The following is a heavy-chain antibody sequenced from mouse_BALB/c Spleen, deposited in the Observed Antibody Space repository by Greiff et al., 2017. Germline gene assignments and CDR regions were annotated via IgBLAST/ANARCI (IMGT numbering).Heavy chain of an antibody. J-gene: IGHJ2*01. V-gene: IGHV1-62-2*01. D-gene: IGHD1-1*01. CDR3: SRHEDYYGKYSFDY. Sequence: VQLQQSGAELVKPGASVKLSCTASGYTFTEYFIHWVKQRPGQGLEWIGWFYPGSGSIKYNEKFKDKATLTADKSSNTVYMELSRLTSDDSAVYFCSRHEDYYGKYSFDYWGQGTTLTVSS. CDR1: GYTFTEYF. CDR2: FYPGSGSI.